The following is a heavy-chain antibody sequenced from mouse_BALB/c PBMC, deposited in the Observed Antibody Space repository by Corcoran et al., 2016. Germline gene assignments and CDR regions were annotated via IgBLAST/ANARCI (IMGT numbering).Heavy chain of an antibody. CDR1: GYTFTNYG. V-gene: IGHV9-3-1*01. J-gene: IGHJ4*01. CDR3: ARLGRRYAMDY. Sequence: QIQLVQSGPELKKPGETVKISCKASGYTFTNYGMNWVKQAPGKGLKWMGWINTYTGEPTYADDFKGRFAFSLETSASTAYLQINNLKNEDTATYVCARLGRRYAMDYWGQGTSVTVSS. D-gene: IGHD4-1*01. CDR2: INTYTGEP.